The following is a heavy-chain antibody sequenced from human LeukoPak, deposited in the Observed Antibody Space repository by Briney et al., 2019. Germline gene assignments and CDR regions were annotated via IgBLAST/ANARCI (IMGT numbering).Heavy chain of an antibody. D-gene: IGHD3/OR15-3a*01. Sequence: SETLSLTCTVSSASISTYHWTWIRQPLGKGLEWIGYINYSGSTNYNPSLKSRVTISIDTSKNQFSLKLTSVTAADTAVYYCARGRLWTWDYWGQGALVTVSS. V-gene: IGHV4-59*08. CDR1: SASISTYH. J-gene: IGHJ4*02. CDR3: ARGRLWTWDY. CDR2: INYSGST.